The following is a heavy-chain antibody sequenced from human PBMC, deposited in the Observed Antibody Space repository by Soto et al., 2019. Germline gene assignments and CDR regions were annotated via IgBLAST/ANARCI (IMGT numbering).Heavy chain of an antibody. Sequence: ASVKVSCKASGYTFTSYGISWVRQAPGQGLEWMGWISAYNGNTNYAQKLQGRVTMTTDTSTSTAYMELRSLRSDDTAVYFCARDRIAAAGTRAGYHKNWFDPWGKGTLVTLTS. CDR1: GYTFTSYG. CDR2: ISAYNGNT. J-gene: IGHJ5*02. V-gene: IGHV1-18*01. CDR3: ARDRIAAAGTRAGYHKNWFDP. D-gene: IGHD6-13*01.